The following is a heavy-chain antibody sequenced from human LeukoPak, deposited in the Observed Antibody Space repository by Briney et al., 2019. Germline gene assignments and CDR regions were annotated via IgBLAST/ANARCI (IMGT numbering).Heavy chain of an antibody. CDR3: ARDGSYDYVWGSYRPRFAY. Sequence: PGGSLRLSCAASGFTFSSYAMHWVRQAPGKGLEWVAVISYDGSNKYYADSVKGRFTISRDNSKNTLYLQMNSLRAEDTAVYYCARDGSYDYVWGSYRPRFAYWGQGTLVTVSS. V-gene: IGHV3-30-3*01. D-gene: IGHD3-16*02. CDR1: GFTFSSYA. J-gene: IGHJ4*02. CDR2: ISYDGSNK.